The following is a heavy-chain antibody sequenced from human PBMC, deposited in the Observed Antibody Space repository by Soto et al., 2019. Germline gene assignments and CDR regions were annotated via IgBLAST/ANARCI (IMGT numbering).Heavy chain of an antibody. J-gene: IGHJ4*01. D-gene: IGHD2-21*02. Sequence: QVQLQESGPGLVKPSGTLSLTCALSGGSFSSSDWWSWVRQSPGKSLECLGQIYHSGSPTYNPSLKSPGAISLDKSTDRVSLKLNCVTAAETAAYYGAPGGDTWEFDSWGPANGVIVSS. V-gene: IGHV4-4*02. CDR3: APGGDTWEFDS. CDR2: IYHSGSP. CDR1: GGSFSSSDW.